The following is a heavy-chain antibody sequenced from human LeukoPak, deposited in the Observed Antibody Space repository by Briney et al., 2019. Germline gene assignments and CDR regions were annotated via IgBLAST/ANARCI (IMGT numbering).Heavy chain of an antibody. Sequence: GGSLRLSCAASGFPFSTYAMSWVRQAPGKGLEWVSVISGSGGDTYYADSVKGRFTISRDNSKNTLYLQMNSLRAEDTAVYYCARDRHMYYFDYWGQGTLVTVSS. CDR1: GFPFSTYA. CDR2: ISGSGGDT. J-gene: IGHJ4*02. CDR3: ARDRHMYYFDY. V-gene: IGHV3-23*01. D-gene: IGHD2-21*01.